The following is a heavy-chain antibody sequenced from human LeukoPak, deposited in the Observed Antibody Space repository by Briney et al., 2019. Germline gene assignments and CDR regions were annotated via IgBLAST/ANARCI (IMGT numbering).Heavy chain of an antibody. CDR1: GFTVSSNY. Sequence: NPGGSLRLSCAASGFTVSSNYMSWVRQAPGKGLEWVSYISSSGSTIYYADSVKGRFTISRDNAKNSLYLQMNSLRAEDTAVYYCARARDVWFGEPHYGVDVWGQGTTVTVSS. D-gene: IGHD3-10*01. CDR3: ARARDVWFGEPHYGVDV. V-gene: IGHV3-11*01. J-gene: IGHJ6*02. CDR2: ISSSGSTI.